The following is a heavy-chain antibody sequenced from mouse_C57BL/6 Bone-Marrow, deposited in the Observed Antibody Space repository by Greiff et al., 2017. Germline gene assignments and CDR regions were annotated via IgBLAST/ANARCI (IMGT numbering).Heavy chain of an antibody. V-gene: IGHV1-81*01. J-gene: IGHJ3*01. D-gene: IGHD4-1*01. CDR1: GYTFTSYG. CDR3: ARWEKGAY. Sequence: VKLVESGAELARPGASVKLSCKASGYTFTSYGISWVKQRTGQGLEWIGEIYPRSGNTYYNEKFKGKATLTADKSSSTAYMELRSLTSEDSAVYFCARWEKGAYWGQGTLVTVSA. CDR2: IYPRSGNT.